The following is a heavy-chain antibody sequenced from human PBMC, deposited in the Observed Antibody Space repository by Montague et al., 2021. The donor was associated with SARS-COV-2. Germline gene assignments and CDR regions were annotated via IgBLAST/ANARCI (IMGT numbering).Heavy chain of an antibody. CDR2: TYYRSDWYF. Sequence: CAISGDSVSTNSGTWNWVRLSPSRGLEWLGRTYYRSDWYFDYSDSVKSRISINPDTSKNQFSHQLNSVTPEDTAVYYCARAERGSCGDGNCYQYFFDYWGQGTLVIVSS. V-gene: IGHV6-1*01. CDR1: GDSVSTNSGT. J-gene: IGHJ4*02. CDR3: ARAERGSCGDGNCYQYFFDY. D-gene: IGHD2-15*01.